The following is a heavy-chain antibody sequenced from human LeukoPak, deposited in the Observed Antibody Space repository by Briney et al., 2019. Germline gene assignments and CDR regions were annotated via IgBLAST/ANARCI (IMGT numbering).Heavy chain of an antibody. V-gene: IGHV4-59*01. CDR1: GGSISSYY. J-gene: IGHJ4*02. D-gene: IGHD1-26*01. CDR3: ARDILSDREGY. Sequence: SETLSLTCTVSGGSISSYYWSWIRQPPGKGLEWIGYIYYSGSTNYNPSLKSRVTISVDTSKNQFSLKLNSVTAADTAVYYCARDILSDREGYWGQGTLVTVSS. CDR2: IYYSGST.